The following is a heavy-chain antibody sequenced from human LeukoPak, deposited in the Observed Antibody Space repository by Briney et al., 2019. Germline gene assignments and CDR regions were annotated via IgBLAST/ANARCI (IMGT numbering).Heavy chain of an antibody. CDR2: ISSSGSTI. CDR3: ARDGQNPHDYSNYRYYYYYMDV. J-gene: IGHJ6*03. D-gene: IGHD4-11*01. V-gene: IGHV3-11*04. CDR1: GFTFSDYY. Sequence: GGSLRLSCAASGFTFSDYYMSWIRQAPGKGLEWVSYISSSGSTIYYADSVKGRFTISRDNAKNSLYLQMNSLRAEDTAVYYCARDGQNPHDYSNYRYYYYYMDVWGKGTTVTVPS.